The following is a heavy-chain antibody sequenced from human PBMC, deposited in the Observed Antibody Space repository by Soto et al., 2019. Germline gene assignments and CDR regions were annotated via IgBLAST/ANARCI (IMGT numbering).Heavy chain of an antibody. CDR3: ATLAGARDDCWSAPYYFDD. D-gene: IGHD3-3*01. V-gene: IGHV4-39*07. J-gene: IGHJ4*02. Sequence: SETLSLTCTVSGVSIISSSYYWVLIRQPPGKGLEWIGSIYYSGSTYYNPSLKSRVTISVDTSKNQFSLKLSSVTAADTAVYYCATLAGARDDCWSAPYYFDDWGQGTRVTVAS. CDR1: GVSIISSSYY. CDR2: IYYSGST.